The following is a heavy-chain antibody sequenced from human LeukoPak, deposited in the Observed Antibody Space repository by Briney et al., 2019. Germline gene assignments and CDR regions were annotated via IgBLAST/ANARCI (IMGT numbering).Heavy chain of an antibody. Sequence: GGSLRLSCAGSGFTFSSYAMTWVRQAPGKGLEWVSVISGSGSSTIYADSVKGRFTISRDNSKNTLYLQMNSLRAEDTAVFYCARTGPLAYCSGGSCYAYFDSWGQGTLVTVSS. CDR3: ARTGPLAYCSGGSCYAYFDS. V-gene: IGHV3-23*01. D-gene: IGHD2-15*01. CDR1: GFTFSSYA. CDR2: ISGSGSST. J-gene: IGHJ4*02.